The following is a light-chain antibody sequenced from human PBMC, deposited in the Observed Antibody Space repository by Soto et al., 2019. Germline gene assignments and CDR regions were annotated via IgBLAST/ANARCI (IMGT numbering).Light chain of an antibody. CDR3: HCYDTSMSAVL. J-gene: IGLJ2*01. CDR1: SSNIGAGYY. V-gene: IGLV1-40*01. Sequence: QSVLTQTASVSGSPGQKITMSCTGSSSNIGAGYYVHWYQQIPGAAPRLLIYAVNNRPSGVPYRFSASKSATSASLAITGLQRADEANYYYHCYDTSMSAVLFGAGTKLTVL. CDR2: AVN.